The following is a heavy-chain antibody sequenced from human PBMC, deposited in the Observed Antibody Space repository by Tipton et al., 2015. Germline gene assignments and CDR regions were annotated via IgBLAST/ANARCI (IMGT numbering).Heavy chain of an antibody. CDR3: ARDLEHGMDV. CDR1: GGFISSSNW. D-gene: IGHD5-24*01. J-gene: IGHJ6*02. V-gene: IGHV4-4*02. CDR2: IYHSGST. Sequence: TLSLTCAVSGGFISSSNWWSWVRQPPGKGLEWIGEIYHSGSTNYNPSLKSRVTISVDTSKNQFSLKLTSVTAADTAIYYCARDLEHGMDVWGQATTVTVSS.